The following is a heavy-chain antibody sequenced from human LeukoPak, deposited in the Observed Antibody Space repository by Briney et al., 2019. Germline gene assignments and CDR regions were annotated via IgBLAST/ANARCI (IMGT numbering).Heavy chain of an antibody. V-gene: IGHV1-18*01. CDR1: GYTFTSYG. Sequence: ASVKVSCKASGYTFTSYGISWVRQAPGQGLEWMGWISAYNGNTNYAQKLQGRVTMTTDTSTSTAYMERRSLRSDDTGVYYCARGDLRITMIVVVQLPPDYWGQGTLVTVSS. J-gene: IGHJ4*02. CDR3: ARGDLRITMIVVVQLPPDY. CDR2: ISAYNGNT. D-gene: IGHD3-22*01.